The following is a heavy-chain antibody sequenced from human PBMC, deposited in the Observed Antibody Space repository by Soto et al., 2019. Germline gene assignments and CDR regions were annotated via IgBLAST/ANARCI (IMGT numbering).Heavy chain of an antibody. CDR3: ARRDVLTGYVYFDH. V-gene: IGHV5-51*01. Sequence: GESLKISCRGSGYSFTNYWVGWVRQMPGKGLEWMGIIYPDDSDTRYSPSFQGQVNISADKSVSTAYLQWGSLKASDSAMYYCARRDVLTGYVYFDHWGQGTPVTVSS. D-gene: IGHD3-9*01. J-gene: IGHJ4*02. CDR1: GYSFTNYW. CDR2: IYPDDSDT.